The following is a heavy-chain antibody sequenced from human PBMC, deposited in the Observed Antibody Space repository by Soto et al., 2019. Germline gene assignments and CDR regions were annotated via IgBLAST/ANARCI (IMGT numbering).Heavy chain of an antibody. CDR1: GYTFTDYY. J-gene: IGHJ6*02. V-gene: IGHV1-2*04. Sequence: ASVKVSCKASGYTFTDYYMHWVRQAPGQGLEWMGWINPNSGGTNYAQKFQGWVTMTRDTSISTAYMELSRLRSDDTAVYYCARESITMVRGAMHYYYGMDVWGQGTTVTVSS. CDR3: ARESITMVRGAMHYYYGMDV. CDR2: INPNSGGT. D-gene: IGHD3-10*01.